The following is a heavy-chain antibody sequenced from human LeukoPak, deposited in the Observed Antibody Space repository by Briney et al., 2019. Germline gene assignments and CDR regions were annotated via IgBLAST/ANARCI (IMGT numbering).Heavy chain of an antibody. CDR1: GGTFSSYA. CDR2: IISIFGTA. J-gene: IGHJ3*02. CDR3: ARENQYCSSTSCYNWAYAFDI. Sequence: ASVKVSCKASGGTFSSYAISWVRQAPGQGLEWMGGIISIFGTANYAQRFQGRVTITADESTSTAYMELSSLRSEDTAVYYCARENQYCSSTSCYNWAYAFDIWGQGTMVTVSS. V-gene: IGHV1-69*13. D-gene: IGHD2-2*02.